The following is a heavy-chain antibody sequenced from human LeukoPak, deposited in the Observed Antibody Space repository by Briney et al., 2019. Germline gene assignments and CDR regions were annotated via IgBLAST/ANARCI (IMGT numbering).Heavy chain of an antibody. J-gene: IGHJ4*02. V-gene: IGHV1-18*01. CDR3: ARDRRITSGWYGFHY. Sequence: ASVKVCFKASGYTFTSYGISWVRQAPGQGLEWMGWISAYNGNTNYAQKLQGRVTMTTDTSTSTAYMELRSLRSDDTAVYYCARDRRITSGWYGFHYWGQGTLVTVSS. CDR2: ISAYNGNT. D-gene: IGHD6-19*01. CDR1: GYTFTSYG.